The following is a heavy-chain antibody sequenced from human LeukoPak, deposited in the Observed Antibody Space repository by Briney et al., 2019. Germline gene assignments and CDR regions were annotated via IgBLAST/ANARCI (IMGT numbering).Heavy chain of an antibody. V-gene: IGHV3-23*01. J-gene: IGHJ4*02. Sequence: GGSLRLSCAASGFTLSSYGMSWVRQAPGKGLEWVSAISGSGGSTYYADSVKGRFTISRDNSKNTLYLQMNSLRAEDTAVYYCAKEGVAGIYYFDYWGQGTLVTVSS. CDR3: AKEGVAGIYYFDY. CDR2: ISGSGGST. D-gene: IGHD1-14*01. CDR1: GFTLSSYG.